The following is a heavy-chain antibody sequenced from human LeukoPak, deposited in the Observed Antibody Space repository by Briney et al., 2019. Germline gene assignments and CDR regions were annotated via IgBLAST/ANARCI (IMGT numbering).Heavy chain of an antibody. CDR1: GYTFTNYD. CDR2: MNPNSGNT. D-gene: IGHD3-9*01. CDR3: AREVDAYMDV. J-gene: IGHJ6*03. V-gene: IGHV1-8*03. Sequence: ASVKVSCKASGYTFTNYDIDWVRQATGQGLEWMGWMNPNSGNTGYAQKFQGRVTITRNTSISTAYMELSSLRSEDTAVYYCAREVDAYMDVWGKGTTVTVSS.